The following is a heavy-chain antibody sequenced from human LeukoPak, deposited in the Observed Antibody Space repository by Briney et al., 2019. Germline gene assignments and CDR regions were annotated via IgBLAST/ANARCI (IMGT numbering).Heavy chain of an antibody. J-gene: IGHJ5*02. Sequence: GESLKMSCKGSGYSFTSYWIGWVRQMPGKGLEWMGIFYPGDSDNRYSPSFQGQVTISGDKSISTAYLQWSSLKASDTAMYYCASVTSITICGVVSSWFDPWGQGTLVTVSS. D-gene: IGHD3-3*01. CDR1: GYSFTSYW. CDR3: ASVTSITICGVVSSWFDP. CDR2: FYPGDSDN. V-gene: IGHV5-51*01.